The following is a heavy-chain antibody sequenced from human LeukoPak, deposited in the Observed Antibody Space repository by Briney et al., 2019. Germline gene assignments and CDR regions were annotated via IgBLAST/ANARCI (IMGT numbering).Heavy chain of an antibody. V-gene: IGHV4-39*02. Sequence: SETLSLTCTVSGVSISSSGYYWAWIRQPPGKGLEWVGSLDYGGSTCYSPSLKSRVTISVDTSKNQFSLKLSSVTATDTAVYYCARDAGSSSPNPLVDYYYMDVWGKGTTVTVSS. CDR3: ARDAGSSSPNPLVDYYYMDV. CDR1: GVSISSSGYY. J-gene: IGHJ6*03. D-gene: IGHD6-6*01. CDR2: LDYGGST.